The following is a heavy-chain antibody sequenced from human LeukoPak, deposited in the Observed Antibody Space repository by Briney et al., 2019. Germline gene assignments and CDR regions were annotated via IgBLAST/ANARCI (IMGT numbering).Heavy chain of an antibody. V-gene: IGHV4-34*01. J-gene: IGHJ5*02. CDR3: ARHRWTIEVETSLGRLLGRCFDP. CDR1: GGSFSGYY. CDR2: MNQRGMS. Sequence: SETLSLTCAVYGGSFSGYYWTWIRQPPGKGLEWIGEMNQRGMSAYYPSLKGRVIISVGTCKKQFSLKLTSVTAADTAIYYCARHRWTIEVETSLGRLLGRCFDPWGQGSLVTVSS. D-gene: IGHD3-3*01.